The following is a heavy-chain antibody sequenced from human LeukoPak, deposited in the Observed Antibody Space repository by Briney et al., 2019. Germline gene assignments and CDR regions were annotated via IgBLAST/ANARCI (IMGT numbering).Heavy chain of an antibody. V-gene: IGHV4-59*01. Sequence: PSETLSLTCTVSGGSISTYYWSWIRQPPGKGLEWIGYISYSGSTNYNPSLKSRVTISVDTSKNQFSLKLSSVTAADTAAYYCAREDPQTTVPEGLDVWGQGTTVTVSS. CDR3: AREDPQTTVPEGLDV. CDR2: ISYSGST. J-gene: IGHJ6*02. D-gene: IGHD4-17*01. CDR1: GGSISTYY.